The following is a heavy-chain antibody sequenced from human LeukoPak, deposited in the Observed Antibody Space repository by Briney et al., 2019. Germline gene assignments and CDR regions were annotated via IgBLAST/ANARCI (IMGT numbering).Heavy chain of an antibody. J-gene: IGHJ3*02. V-gene: IGHV1-8*01. CDR1: EYTFTSYD. D-gene: IGHD3-10*01. CDR3: ARGYTVRGGRGAFDI. CDR2: MNPNSGNT. Sequence: GASVKVSCKASEYTFTSYDINWVRQATGQGLEXXXXMNPNSGNTGYAQKFQGRVTMTRNTSISTAYMELSSLRSEDTAVYYCARGYTVRGGRGAFDIWGQGTMVTVSS.